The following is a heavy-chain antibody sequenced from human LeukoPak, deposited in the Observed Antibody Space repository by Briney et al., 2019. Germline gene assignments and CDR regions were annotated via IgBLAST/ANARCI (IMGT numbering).Heavy chain of an antibody. CDR1: GGSFSGYY. Sequence: SETLSLTCAVYGGSFSGYYWSWIRQPPGKGLEWIGEINHSVSTNYNPSLKSRVTISVDTSKNQFSLKLSSVTAADTAVYYCARGQYCSGGSCYFLVDYWGQGTLVTVSS. D-gene: IGHD2-15*01. V-gene: IGHV4-34*01. CDR2: INHSVST. J-gene: IGHJ4*02. CDR3: ARGQYCSGGSCYFLVDY.